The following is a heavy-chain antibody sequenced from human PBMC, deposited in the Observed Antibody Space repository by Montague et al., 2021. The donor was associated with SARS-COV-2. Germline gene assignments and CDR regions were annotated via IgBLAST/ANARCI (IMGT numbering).Heavy chain of an antibody. CDR2: IYNGGST. V-gene: IGHV4-31*03. CDR1: GGCIRSRGYY. CDR3: ARGSGNLVRGDHLDF. Sequence: TLSLTCTISGGCIRSRGYYSSWCPQHPGDARMWIGSIYNGGSTHSSPSLDGRVTISLDTSENQFSLNLSSVTAADTAVYFCARGSGNLVRGDHLDFWGQGTLVIVSS. J-gene: IGHJ4*02. D-gene: IGHD3-10*01.